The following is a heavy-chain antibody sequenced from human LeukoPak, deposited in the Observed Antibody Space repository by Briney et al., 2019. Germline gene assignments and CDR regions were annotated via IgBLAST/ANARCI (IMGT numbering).Heavy chain of an antibody. CDR1: GFTFRSYW. Sequence: GGSLRLSCVASGFTFRSYWMSWVRQAPGKGLEWVANMKLDGSEEYYVDSVKGRFTIFSDNAKNSLYLQMNSLRVDDTAVYYCARWARYCSSGSCYSWFDPWGQGTLVTVSS. J-gene: IGHJ5*02. CDR3: ARWARYCSSGSCYSWFDP. CDR2: MKLDGSEE. D-gene: IGHD2-15*01. V-gene: IGHV3-7*01.